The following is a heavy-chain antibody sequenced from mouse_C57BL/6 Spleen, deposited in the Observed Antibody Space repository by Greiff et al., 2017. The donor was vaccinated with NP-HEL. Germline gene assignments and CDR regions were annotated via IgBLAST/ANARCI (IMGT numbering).Heavy chain of an antibody. CDR3: ARYIRGRLYAMDY. CDR1: GFTFTDYY. J-gene: IGHJ4*01. D-gene: IGHD3-3*01. V-gene: IGHV7-3*01. CDR2: IRNKANGYTT. Sequence: EVKLVESGGGLVQPGGSLSLSCAASGFTFTDYYMSWVRQPPGKALEWLGFIRNKANGYTTEYSASVKGRFTISRDNSQSILYLQMNALRAEDSATYYCARYIRGRLYAMDYWGKGTSVTVSS.